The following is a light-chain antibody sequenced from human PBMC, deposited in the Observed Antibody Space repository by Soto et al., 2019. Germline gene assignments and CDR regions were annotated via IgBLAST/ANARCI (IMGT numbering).Light chain of an antibody. J-gene: IGLJ3*02. CDR1: SSDVGGYNY. CDR2: DVS. CDR3: SSYTIRSTLGV. V-gene: IGLV2-14*01. Sequence: QSALTQPASVSGSPGQSITISCTGTSSDVGGYNYVSWYQQHPGKAPKLMIYDVSNRPSGVSNRFSGSKSGNTASLTISGLQAEDEADYYCSSYTIRSTLGVFGGGTKLTVL.